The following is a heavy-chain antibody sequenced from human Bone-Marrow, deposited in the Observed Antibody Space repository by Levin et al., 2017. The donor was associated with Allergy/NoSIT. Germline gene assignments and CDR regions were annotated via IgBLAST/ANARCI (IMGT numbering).Heavy chain of an antibody. CDR3: ARDRLASLYYYSMDV. J-gene: IGHJ6*03. Sequence: ASETLSLTCSVSGGSISSGRYYFTWVRQSAGKGLEWIGRIYTTGSTNYNPSLESRVTISRDTFKKEVYLTLSSVTAADTAVYYCARDRLASLYYYSMDVWGRGTTVIVAS. CDR2: IYTTGST. V-gene: IGHV4-61*02. CDR1: GGSISSGRYY.